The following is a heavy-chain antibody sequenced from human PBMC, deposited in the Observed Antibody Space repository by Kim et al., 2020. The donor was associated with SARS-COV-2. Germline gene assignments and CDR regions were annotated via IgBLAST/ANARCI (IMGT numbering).Heavy chain of an antibody. Sequence: GGSLRLSCAASGFTFSSYAMHWVRQAPGKGLEWVAVISNDGSNKYYADSVKGRFTISRDNSKNTLYLQMNSLRAEDTAVYYCARRGQELLFDYCGQGTL. J-gene: IGHJ4*02. CDR1: GFTFSSYA. CDR2: ISNDGSNK. CDR3: ARRGQELLFDY. V-gene: IGHV3-30-3*01. D-gene: IGHD1-7*01.